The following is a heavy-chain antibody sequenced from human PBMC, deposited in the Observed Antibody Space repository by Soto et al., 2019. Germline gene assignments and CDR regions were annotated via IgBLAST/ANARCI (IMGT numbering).Heavy chain of an antibody. CDR3: AKNLAVAGFCLDP. V-gene: IGHV4-59*11. J-gene: IGHJ5*02. CDR2: IYHSGST. CDR1: GDSISSHY. D-gene: IGHD6-19*01. Sequence: SETLSLTCTVSGDSISSHYWSWIRRSPGKGLEWIGHIYHSGSTRYNPSFKRRDTMSIDTSKNQFSLKLKSVTAADTAVYYCAKNLAVAGFCLDPWGQGILVTAPQ.